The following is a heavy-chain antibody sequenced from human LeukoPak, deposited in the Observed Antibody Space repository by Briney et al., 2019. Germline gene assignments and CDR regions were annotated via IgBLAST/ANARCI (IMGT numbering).Heavy chain of an antibody. J-gene: IGHJ4*02. CDR3: ARRGLRKMPDY. V-gene: IGHV4-34*01. Sequence: SETLSLTCAVYGGSFSGYYWSWIRQPPGKGLEWIGEINHSGSTNYNPSPKSRVTISVDTSKNQFSLKLSSVTAADTAVYYCARRGLRKMPDYWGQGTLVTVSS. D-gene: IGHD5-12*01. CDR2: INHSGST. CDR1: GGSFSGYY.